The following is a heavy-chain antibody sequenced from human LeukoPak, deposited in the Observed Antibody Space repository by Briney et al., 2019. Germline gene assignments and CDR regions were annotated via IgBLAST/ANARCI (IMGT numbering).Heavy chain of an antibody. D-gene: IGHD6-13*01. CDR1: GFTVGSNY. J-gene: IGHJ5*02. V-gene: IGHV3-66*01. Sequence: GGSLRLSCAASGFTVGSNYMSWVRQAPGRGLEWVSVMYSGGSTYYADSVKGRFTISRDNSKNMLYLQMNSLRAEDTAVYYCAKDWHISSWYGRFDPWGQGTLVTVSS. CDR3: AKDWHISSWYGRFDP. CDR2: MYSGGST.